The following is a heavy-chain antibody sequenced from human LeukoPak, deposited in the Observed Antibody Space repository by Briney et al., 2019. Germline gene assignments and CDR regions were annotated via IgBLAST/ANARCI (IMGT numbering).Heavy chain of an antibody. CDR1: GFSFSSYA. J-gene: IGHJ4*02. D-gene: IGHD3-16*02. Sequence: GGSLRLSCAASGFSFSSYAMSWVRQAPGKGLEWVSAISGSSGNTYYADSVKGRFTISRDNPKNTLFLQMNSLRAEDTAVYYCAKDQDYDYIWGSSRVWGQGTLVTVSS. V-gene: IGHV3-23*01. CDR2: ISGSSGNT. CDR3: AKDQDYDYIWGSSRV.